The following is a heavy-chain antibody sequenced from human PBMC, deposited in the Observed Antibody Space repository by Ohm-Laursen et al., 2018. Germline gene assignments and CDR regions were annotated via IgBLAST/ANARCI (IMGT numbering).Heavy chain of an antibody. CDR1: GGSFSGYY. J-gene: IGHJ3*02. Sequence: GTLSLTCAVYGGSFSGYYWSWIRQPPGKGLVWIGEINHSGSTNYNPSLKSRVTISVDTSKNQFSLKLSSVTAADTAVYYCARGTLMVAFDIWGQGTMVTVSS. D-gene: IGHD2-15*01. CDR3: ARGTLMVAFDI. V-gene: IGHV4-34*01. CDR2: INHSGST.